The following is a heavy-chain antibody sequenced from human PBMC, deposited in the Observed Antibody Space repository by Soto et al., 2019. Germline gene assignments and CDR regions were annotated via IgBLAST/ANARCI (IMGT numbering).Heavy chain of an antibody. CDR3: ARLRYYDSSGYYYVLGYFDY. J-gene: IGHJ4*02. CDR2: IYYSGST. Sequence: PLETLSLTCTVSGGSISSYYWSWIRQPPGKGLEWIGYIYYSGSTNYNPSLKSRVTISVDTSKNQFSLKLSSVTAADTAVYYCARLRYYDSSGYYYVLGYFDYWGQGTLVTVSS. CDR1: GGSISSYY. D-gene: IGHD3-22*01. V-gene: IGHV4-59*01.